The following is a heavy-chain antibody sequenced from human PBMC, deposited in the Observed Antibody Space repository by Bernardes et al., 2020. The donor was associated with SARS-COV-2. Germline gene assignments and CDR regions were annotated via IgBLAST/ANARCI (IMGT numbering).Heavy chain of an antibody. CDR1: GGSISSISYY. CDR3: ARRPINRITIFGVVIMAAWFDP. D-gene: IGHD3-3*01. CDR2: IYYSGNT. J-gene: IGHJ5*02. Sequence: SETLSLTCTVSGGSISSISYYWGWLLQPPGKGLEWIGSIYYSGNTYYNQSLKSRVTISVDTSKNQFSLKLSSVTAADTAVYYCARRPINRITIFGVVIMAAWFDPWGQGTLVTDSS. V-gene: IGHV4-39*01.